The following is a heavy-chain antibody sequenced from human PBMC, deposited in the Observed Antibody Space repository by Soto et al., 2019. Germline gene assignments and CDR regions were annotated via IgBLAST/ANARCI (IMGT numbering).Heavy chain of an antibody. Sequence: QVQLQESGPGLVKPSRTLSLTCTVSGDSFSSSDYKWSWIRQPPGKGLEWIGYIYYSGYTYNNPSLKSRPTMSVDTSKNQFSLKLSSVTAADTAVYYCARSGDYVAFDYWGQGTLVTVS. CDR1: GDSFSSSDYK. V-gene: IGHV4-30-4*01. CDR2: IYYSGYT. CDR3: ARSGDYVAFDY. J-gene: IGHJ4*02. D-gene: IGHD4-17*01.